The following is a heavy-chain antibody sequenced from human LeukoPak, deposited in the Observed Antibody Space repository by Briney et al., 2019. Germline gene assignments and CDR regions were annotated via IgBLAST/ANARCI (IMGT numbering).Heavy chain of an antibody. D-gene: IGHD3-10*01. CDR2: IYYSGST. V-gene: IGHV4-39*01. J-gene: IGHJ5*02. CDR3: ASSAVRLNWFDP. Sequence: SETLSLTCTVSGGSISSSSYYWGWIRQPPGKGLERIGSIYYSGSTYYNPSLKSRVTISVDTSKNQFSLKLSSVTAADTAVYYCASSAVRLNWFDPWGQGTLVTVSS. CDR1: GGSISSSSYY.